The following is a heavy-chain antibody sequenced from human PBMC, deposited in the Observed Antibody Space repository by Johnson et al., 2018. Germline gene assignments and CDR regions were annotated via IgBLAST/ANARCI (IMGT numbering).Heavy chain of an antibody. CDR3: AREGAYKWKYYDDDYVMDV. Sequence: VQLVESGGGVVQPGRSLRLSCAASGFTFSRYSMHWVRQAPGKGLEWMAVISFDGNNKYYADSVKGRFTISRENSKNTLYLKMNSLRTEDTAVFYCAREGAYKWKYYDDDYVMDVWGKGTTVTVSS. J-gene: IGHJ6*04. CDR2: ISFDGNNK. D-gene: IGHD1-7*01. CDR1: GFTFSRYS. V-gene: IGHV3-30-3*01.